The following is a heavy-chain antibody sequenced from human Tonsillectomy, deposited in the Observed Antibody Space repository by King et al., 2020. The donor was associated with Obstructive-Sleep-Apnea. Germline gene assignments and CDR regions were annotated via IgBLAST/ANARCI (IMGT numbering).Heavy chain of an antibody. CDR1: GYTLTSYD. V-gene: IGHV1-8*01. CDR2: MNPNSGNT. Sequence: VQLVESGAEVKKPGASVKVSCKASGYTLTSYDINWVRQSTGQGLEWMGWMNPNSGNTGYAQRFQGRVTMTRNTSISTAYMGLSSLRSEDTAVYYCARGKYYYDSSGYSDAFDIWGQGTMVTVSS. CDR3: ARGKYYYDSSGYSDAFDI. J-gene: IGHJ3*02. D-gene: IGHD3-22*01.